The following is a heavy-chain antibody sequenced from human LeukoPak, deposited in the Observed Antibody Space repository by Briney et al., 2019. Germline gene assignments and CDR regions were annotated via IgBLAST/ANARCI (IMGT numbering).Heavy chain of an antibody. D-gene: IGHD6-13*01. J-gene: IGHJ5*02. Sequence: SDTLSLTCAVYGGSFSAYYWSWIRQPPGKGREWIGEINYSGSTNYNPSLKSRVTISVDTSKNQFSLKLSSVTAADTAVYYCARHHMAASVRYDPWGQGTLVTVSS. CDR2: INYSGST. V-gene: IGHV4-34*01. CDR1: GGSFSAYY. CDR3: ARHHMAASVRYDP.